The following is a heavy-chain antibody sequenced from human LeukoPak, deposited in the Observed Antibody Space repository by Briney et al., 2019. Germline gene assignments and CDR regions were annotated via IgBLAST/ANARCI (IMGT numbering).Heavy chain of an antibody. D-gene: IGHD2-21*01. V-gene: IGHV3-9*01. CDR1: GFTFDDYA. CDR3: ARGKVIRNAFDI. Sequence: GGSLRLSCAASGFTFDDYAMHWVRQAPGKGLEWVSGISWNSGSIGYADSVKGRFTISRDNAKNSLYLQMNSLRAEDTAVYYCARGKVIRNAFDIWGQGTMVTVSS. J-gene: IGHJ3*02. CDR2: ISWNSGSI.